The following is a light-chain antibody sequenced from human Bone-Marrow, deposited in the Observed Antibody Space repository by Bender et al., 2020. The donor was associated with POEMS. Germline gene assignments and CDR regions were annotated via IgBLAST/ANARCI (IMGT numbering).Light chain of an antibody. CDR2: EVD. Sequence: QSALTQPASVSGSPGQTITISCLGTSTDVGSYNRVSWYQHHPGKAPKLIIYEVDKRPSGVSNRFSGSKSGNTASLTISERQAEDEADYYCCSYAGSSSVVFGGGTKLTVL. CDR3: CSYAGSSSVV. J-gene: IGLJ2*01. V-gene: IGLV2-23*02. CDR1: STDVGSYNR.